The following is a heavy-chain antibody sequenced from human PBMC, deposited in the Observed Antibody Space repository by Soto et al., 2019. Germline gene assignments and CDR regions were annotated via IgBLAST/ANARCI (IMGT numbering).Heavy chain of an antibody. V-gene: IGHV3-7*03. D-gene: IGHD3-16*01. Sequence: PGGSLRLSCAASGFTFSSYWMSWVRQAPGKGLEWVANMKLDGSEKYYVDSVKGRFTIPKDNAKTSVYLQMNSLRAEDTAVYYCSRGWGAHWGQGTLVTVSS. CDR2: MKLDGSEK. CDR1: GFTFSSYW. J-gene: IGHJ4*02. CDR3: SRGWGAH.